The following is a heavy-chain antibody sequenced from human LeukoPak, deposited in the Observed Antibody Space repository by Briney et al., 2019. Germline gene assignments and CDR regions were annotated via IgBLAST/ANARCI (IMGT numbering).Heavy chain of an antibody. J-gene: IGHJ3*02. V-gene: IGHV4-39*01. Sequence: SETLSLTCTVSGGSISSNSYYWGWFRQPPGKGLEWIGTIYYSGSTYSNPSLKSRVTMSVDTSKNQFSLKLSSVTAADTAVYYCARGGVITFGGVIATWSRLGAFDIWGQGTMVTVSS. CDR3: ARGGVITFGGVIATWSRLGAFDI. CDR2: IYYSGST. CDR1: GGSISSNSYY. D-gene: IGHD3-16*02.